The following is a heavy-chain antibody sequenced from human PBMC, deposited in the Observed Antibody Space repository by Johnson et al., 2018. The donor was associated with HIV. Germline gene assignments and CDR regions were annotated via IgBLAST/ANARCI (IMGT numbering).Heavy chain of an antibody. V-gene: IGHV3-30-3*01. CDR3: AREPRLLTDACDI. CDR1: GFTFSSYA. J-gene: IGHJ3*02. D-gene: IGHD5-18*01. CDR2: ISYDGSNK. Sequence: QVQLVESGGGVVQPGRSLRLSCAASGFTFSSYAMHWVRQAPGKGLEWVAIISYDGSNKYYADSVKGRFTISRDNSKNTLYLQMNSLRVEDTAVYYCAREPRLLTDACDIWGQGTMVTVSS.